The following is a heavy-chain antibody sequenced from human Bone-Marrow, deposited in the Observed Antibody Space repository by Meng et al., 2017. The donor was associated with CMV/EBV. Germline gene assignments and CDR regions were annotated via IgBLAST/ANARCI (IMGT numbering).Heavy chain of an antibody. Sequence: ASVKVSCKASGYTFTSYGISWVRQAPGQGLEWMGWISAYNGNTNYAQKLQGRVTMTTDTSTSTDYMELRSLRSDDTAVYYCARDLLIVVVPAAIRYYYYGMDVWGQGTMVTVSS. CDR1: GYTFTSYG. J-gene: IGHJ6*02. D-gene: IGHD2-2*01. CDR2: ISAYNGNT. V-gene: IGHV1-18*01. CDR3: ARDLLIVVVPAAIRYYYYGMDV.